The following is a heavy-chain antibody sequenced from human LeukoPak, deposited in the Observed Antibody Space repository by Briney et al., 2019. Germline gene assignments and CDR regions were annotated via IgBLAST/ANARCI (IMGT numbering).Heavy chain of an antibody. CDR3: ARHTIGYSGSYYPPSAFDP. CDR1: GGSFCGYY. V-gene: IGHV4-34*01. Sequence: SETLSLTCAVYGGSFCGYYWSWIRQPPGKGLEWIGEINHSGSTNYNPSLKSRVTISVDTSKNQFSLKPSSVTAADTAVYYCARHTIGYSGSYYPPSAFDPWGQGTLVTVSS. D-gene: IGHD1-26*01. J-gene: IGHJ5*02. CDR2: INHSGST.